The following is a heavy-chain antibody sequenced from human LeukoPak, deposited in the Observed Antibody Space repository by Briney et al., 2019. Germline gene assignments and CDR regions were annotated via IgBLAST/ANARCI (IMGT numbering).Heavy chain of an antibody. Sequence: ASVNVSCKASGYTFTSYGISWVRQAPGQGLEGMGWISAYNGNTNYAQKLQGRVTMTTDTSTSTAYMELRSLRSDDTAVYYCARDRLFAPFDPWGQGTLVTVSS. D-gene: IGHD3-3*01. V-gene: IGHV1-18*01. CDR2: ISAYNGNT. J-gene: IGHJ5*02. CDR1: GYTFTSYG. CDR3: ARDRLFAPFDP.